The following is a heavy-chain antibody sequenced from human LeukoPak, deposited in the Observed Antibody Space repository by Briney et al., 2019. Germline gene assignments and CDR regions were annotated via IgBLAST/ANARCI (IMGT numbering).Heavy chain of an antibody. D-gene: IGHD3-9*01. CDR1: GFTVSSNY. Sequence: GGSLRLSCAASGFTVSSNYMSWVRQAPGKGLEWVSVIYSGGSTYYADSVKGRFTISRDNSKNTLYLQMNSLRAEDTAVYYCARDHDILTGSSGDGDAFDIWGQGTMVTVSS. CDR2: IYSGGST. V-gene: IGHV3-66*02. J-gene: IGHJ3*02. CDR3: ARDHDILTGSSGDGDAFDI.